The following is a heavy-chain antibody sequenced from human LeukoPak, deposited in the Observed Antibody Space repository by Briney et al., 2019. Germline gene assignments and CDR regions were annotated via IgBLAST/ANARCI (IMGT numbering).Heavy chain of an antibody. CDR3: AKDDSYGGNSNFDY. CDR2: ISWNGGSL. D-gene: IGHD4-23*01. V-gene: IGHV3-9*01. Sequence: GGPLRLSCAASGFTVSSNYLSWVRQAPGKGLEWVSGISWNGGSLDYADSVKGRFTISRDNAKNSLYLQMNSLRTEDTALYYCAKDDSYGGNSNFDYWGQGTLVTVSS. J-gene: IGHJ4*02. CDR1: GFTVSSNY.